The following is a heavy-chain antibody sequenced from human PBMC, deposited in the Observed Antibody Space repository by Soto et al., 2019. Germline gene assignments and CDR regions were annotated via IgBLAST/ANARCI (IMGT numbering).Heavy chain of an antibody. V-gene: IGHV4-31*03. Sequence: SETLSLTCTVSGGYISSGGYYWSWIRQHPGKGLEWIGYIYYSGSTYYNPSLKSRVTISVDTSKNPFFLKLSSVTASDTGVYYCARDSPSMVRGVIIGNGMDVCGQGTTVTVSS. CDR2: IYYSGST. CDR3: ARDSPSMVRGVIIGNGMDV. D-gene: IGHD3-10*01. CDR1: GGYISSGGYY. J-gene: IGHJ6*02.